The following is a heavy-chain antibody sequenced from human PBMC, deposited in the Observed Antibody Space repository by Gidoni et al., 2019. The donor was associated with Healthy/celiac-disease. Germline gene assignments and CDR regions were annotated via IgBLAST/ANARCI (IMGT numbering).Heavy chain of an antibody. V-gene: IGHV4-39*01. CDR3: ARHMVGVVVITTVDY. CDR1: GGPISSSSYH. J-gene: IGHJ4*02. CDR2: IYYSGST. Sequence: QLQLQESGPGLVKPSETLSLTCTVSGGPISSSSYHWGWIRQPPGKGLEWIGSIYYSGSTYYNPSLKSRVTISVDTSKNQFSLKLSSVTAADTAVYYCARHMVGVVVITTVDYWGQGTLVTVSS. D-gene: IGHD3-22*01.